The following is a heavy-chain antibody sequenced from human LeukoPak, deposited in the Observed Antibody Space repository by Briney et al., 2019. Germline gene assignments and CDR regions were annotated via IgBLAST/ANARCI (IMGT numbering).Heavy chain of an antibody. D-gene: IGHD6-13*01. J-gene: IGHJ4*02. Sequence: GGSLRLSCAASGFTFDDYAMHWVRQAPGKGLEWVSSISSSSSYIYYADSVKGRFTISRDNAKNSLYLQMNSLRAEDTAVYYCARDRSSSWDWWGQGTLVTVSS. CDR3: ARDRSSSWDW. V-gene: IGHV3-21*01. CDR2: ISSSSSYI. CDR1: GFTFDDYA.